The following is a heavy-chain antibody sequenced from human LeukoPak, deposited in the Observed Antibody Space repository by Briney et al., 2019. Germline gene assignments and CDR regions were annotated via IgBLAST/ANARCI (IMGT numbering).Heavy chain of an antibody. V-gene: IGHV4-34*01. D-gene: IGHD5-24*01. CDR3: ARWGPRWPQLRGFDY. J-gene: IGHJ4*02. CDR2: INHSGST. Sequence: SETLSLTCAVYGGSFSGYYWSWIRQPPGKGLEWIGEINHSGSTNYNPSLKSRVTISVDTSKNQFSLKLSSVTAADTAVYYYARWGPRWPQLRGFDYWGQGTLVTVSS. CDR1: GGSFSGYY.